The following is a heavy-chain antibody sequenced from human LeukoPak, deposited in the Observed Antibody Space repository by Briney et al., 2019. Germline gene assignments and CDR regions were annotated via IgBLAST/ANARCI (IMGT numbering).Heavy chain of an antibody. CDR2: IRSKANSYAT. D-gene: IGHD4-23*01. Sequence: GGSLKLSCAASGFTFSGSAMHWVRQASGKGLEWVGRIRSKANSYATAYAASVKGRFTISRDDSKNTAYLQVNSLKTEDTAVYYCTRWGDYGGSDYWGQGTLVTVSS. CDR3: TRWGDYGGSDY. CDR1: GFTFSGSA. V-gene: IGHV3-73*01. J-gene: IGHJ4*02.